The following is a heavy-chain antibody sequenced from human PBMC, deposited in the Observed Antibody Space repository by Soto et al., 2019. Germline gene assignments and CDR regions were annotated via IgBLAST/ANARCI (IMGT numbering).Heavy chain of an antibody. CDR3: AKVGTAAAEDYYYYYGMDV. J-gene: IGHJ6*02. D-gene: IGHD6-13*01. V-gene: IGHV3-23*01. CDR2: ISGSGGST. CDR1: GFTFSSYV. Sequence: GGSLRLSCAASGFTFSSYVMSWVRQAPGKGLEWVSAISGSGGSTYYADSVKGRFTISRDNSKNTLYLQMNSLRAEDTAVYYCAKVGTAAAEDYYYYYGMDVWGQGTTVTVSS.